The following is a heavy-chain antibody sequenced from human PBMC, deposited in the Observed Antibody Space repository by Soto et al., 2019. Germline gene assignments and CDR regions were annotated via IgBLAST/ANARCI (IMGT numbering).Heavy chain of an antibody. V-gene: IGHV4-34*01. CDR2: INHSGST. CDR1: GGSFSGYY. Sequence: SETLSLTCAVYGGSFSGYYWSWIRQPPGKGLEWIGEINHSGSTNYNPSLKSRVTISVDTSKNQFSLTLSSVAAADTAVYYCARDGSYYYGMDVWGKGTTVTASS. J-gene: IGHJ6*04. D-gene: IGHD1-1*01. CDR3: ARDGSYYYGMDV.